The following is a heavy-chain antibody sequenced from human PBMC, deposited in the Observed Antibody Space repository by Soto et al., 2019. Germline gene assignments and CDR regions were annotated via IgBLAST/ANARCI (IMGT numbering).Heavy chain of an antibody. CDR1: GFTFSSYA. V-gene: IGHV3-23*01. Sequence: GGSLRLSCAASGFTFSSYAMSWVRQAPGKGLEWVSAISGSGGSTYYADSVKGRFTISRDNSKNTLYLQMNSLRAEDTAVYYCARQLWSGYYTIHYYGMDVWGQGTTVTVSS. CDR2: ISGSGGST. J-gene: IGHJ6*02. CDR3: ARQLWSGYYTIHYYGMDV. D-gene: IGHD3-3*01.